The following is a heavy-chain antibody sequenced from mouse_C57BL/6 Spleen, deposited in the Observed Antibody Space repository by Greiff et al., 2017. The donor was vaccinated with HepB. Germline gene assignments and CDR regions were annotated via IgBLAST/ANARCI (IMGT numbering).Heavy chain of an antibody. V-gene: IGHV3-6*01. J-gene: IGHJ2*01. D-gene: IGHD2-1*01. CDR2: ISYDGSN. Sequence: DVKLVESGPGLVKPSQSLSLTCSVTGYSITSGYFWYWIRQFPGNKLEWMGYISYDGSNNYNPFLKNRISITRDTSKNQIFLKLNSVTTEDTATYYWARAGGIYYGNCFDYWGQGTTLTVSS. CDR3: ARAGGIYYGNCFDY. CDR1: GYSITSGYF.